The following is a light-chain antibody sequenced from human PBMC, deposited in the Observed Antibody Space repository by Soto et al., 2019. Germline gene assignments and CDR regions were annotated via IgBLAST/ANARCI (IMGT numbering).Light chain of an antibody. CDR3: CSYTTNNTPQIV. CDR1: SSDVGGYNY. Sequence: QSALTQPASVSGSPGQSITISCTGTSSDVGGYNYVSWYQQHPGKAPKFMIYDVSNRPSGVSNRFSGSKSGNTASLTISGLQAEDEADYYCCSYTTNNTPQIVFGPGTKVPVL. J-gene: IGLJ1*01. V-gene: IGLV2-14*01. CDR2: DVS.